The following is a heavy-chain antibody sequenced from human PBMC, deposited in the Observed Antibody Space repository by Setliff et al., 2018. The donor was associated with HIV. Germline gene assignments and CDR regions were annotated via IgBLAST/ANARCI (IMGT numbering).Heavy chain of an antibody. CDR3: ARGGYCNSDNCDRGRNFDY. D-gene: IGHD2-15*01. V-gene: IGHV4-34*01. CDR2: INRFGIT. CDR1: SGSFTGYY. Sequence: AETLSLTCAVYSGSFTGYYWTWIRQPPGKGLEWIGEINRFGITNYNPSLKSRLTLSVDTSKNQFSLNVNSVTAADTAVYYCARGGYCNSDNCDRGRNFDYWSQGMLVTVSS. J-gene: IGHJ4*02.